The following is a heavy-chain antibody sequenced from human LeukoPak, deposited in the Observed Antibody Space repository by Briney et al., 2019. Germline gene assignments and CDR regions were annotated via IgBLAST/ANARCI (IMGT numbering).Heavy chain of an antibody. V-gene: IGHV1-18*01. Sequence: ASVKVSCKAYGYTFANYAMTWVRQAPGQGLEWMGWISVDNGNTNDAQMLQGRVTMTTNTSTNTAYMELRGLRFDDTAIYYCARANCAGDCYLKHWGQGTLVTASS. CDR2: ISVDNGNT. CDR3: ARANCAGDCYLKH. J-gene: IGHJ1*01. D-gene: IGHD2-21*02. CDR1: GYTFANYA.